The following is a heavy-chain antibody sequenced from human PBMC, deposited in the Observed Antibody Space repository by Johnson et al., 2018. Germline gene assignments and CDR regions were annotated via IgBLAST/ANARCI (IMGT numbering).Heavy chain of an antibody. CDR1: GFTFSNYG. V-gene: IGHV3-30*18. J-gene: IGHJ4*02. CDR3: ANLAYYYDSTVDY. Sequence: QVQLVQSGGGVVQPGRSLRLSCAASGFTFSNYGMHWVRQAPGKGLEWVAVISYDGSHKYYADSVKGRFTISRDNSKNTLYLQMNSLRAEDTAVYYCANLAYYYDSTVDYWGQGTLVTVSS. D-gene: IGHD3-22*01. CDR2: ISYDGSHK.